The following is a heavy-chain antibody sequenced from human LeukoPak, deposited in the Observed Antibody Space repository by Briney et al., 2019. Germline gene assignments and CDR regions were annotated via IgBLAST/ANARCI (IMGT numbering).Heavy chain of an antibody. D-gene: IGHD2-15*01. J-gene: IGHJ4*02. CDR3: ARGSREPTYCSGGSCKSGALHPFDY. CDR1: GGSISSYY. V-gene: IGHV4-59*01. Sequence: PSETLSLTCTVSGGSISSYYWSWIRQPPEKGLEWIGYIYYSGSTNYNPSLKSRVTISVDTSKNQFSLKLSSVTAADTAVYYCARGSREPTYCSGGSCKSGALHPFDYWGQGTLVTVSS. CDR2: IYYSGST.